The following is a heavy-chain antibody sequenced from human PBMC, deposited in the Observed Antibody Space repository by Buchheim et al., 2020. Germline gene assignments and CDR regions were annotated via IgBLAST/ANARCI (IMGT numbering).Heavy chain of an antibody. J-gene: IGHJ6*02. D-gene: IGHD3-3*01. V-gene: IGHV1-46*03. CDR3: ARGGNYDFWSGYYGSYYYGMDV. Sequence: QVQLVQSGAEVKKPGASVKVSCKASGYTFTSYYMHWVRQAPGQGLEWMGIINPSGGSTSYAQKFQGRVTMTRDTSTSAVYMELSSLRSEDTAVYYCARGGNYDFWSGYYGSYYYGMDVWGQGTT. CDR1: GYTFTSYY. CDR2: INPSGGST.